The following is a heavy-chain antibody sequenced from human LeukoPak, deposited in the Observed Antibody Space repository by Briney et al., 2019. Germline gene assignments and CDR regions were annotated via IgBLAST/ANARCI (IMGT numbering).Heavy chain of an antibody. Sequence: ASVKVSCEDSGDTLTELTMYWVRQAPGKGLEWMGGFDPEDGETINAQKFQGRVTMTEDTSPDTAYMELSSLISEDTAVYYCATDGDRYGYEIDFWRQGTLVTVSS. D-gene: IGHD5-18*01. CDR3: ATDGDRYGYEIDF. CDR2: FDPEDGET. V-gene: IGHV1-24*01. J-gene: IGHJ4*02. CDR1: GDTLTELT.